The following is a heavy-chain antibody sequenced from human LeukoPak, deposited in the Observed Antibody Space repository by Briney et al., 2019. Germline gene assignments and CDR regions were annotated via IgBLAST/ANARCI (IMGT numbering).Heavy chain of an antibody. J-gene: IGHJ5*02. Sequence: SETLSLTCAVYGGSFSGYYWSWIRQPPGKGLEWIGEINHSGSTNYNPSLKSRVTISVDTSKNQFSLKLSSVTAADTAVYYCARVLPYCSSTSCYSGGVRLNWFDPWGQGTLVTVSS. V-gene: IGHV4-34*01. CDR3: ARVLPYCSSTSCYSGGVRLNWFDP. CDR2: INHSGST. CDR1: GGSFSGYY. D-gene: IGHD2-2*01.